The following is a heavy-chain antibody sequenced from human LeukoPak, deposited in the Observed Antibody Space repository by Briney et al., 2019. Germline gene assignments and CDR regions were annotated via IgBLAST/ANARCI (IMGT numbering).Heavy chain of an antibody. CDR1: GYTFTSYG. J-gene: IGHJ4*02. CDR2: ISAYNGNT. CDR3: ARDGYYDILTGYLDY. V-gene: IGHV1-18*01. Sequence: ASVKVSCKASGYTFTSYGISWVRQAPGQGLEWMGWISAYNGNTNYAQKLQGRVTMTTDTYTSTAYMELRSLRSDDTAVYYCARDGYYDILTGYLDYWGQGTLVTVSS. D-gene: IGHD3-9*01.